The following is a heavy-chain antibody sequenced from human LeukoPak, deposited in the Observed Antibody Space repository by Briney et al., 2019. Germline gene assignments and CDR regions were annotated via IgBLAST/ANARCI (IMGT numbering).Heavy chain of an antibody. CDR2: INWNGGST. CDR1: GFTFDDYG. D-gene: IGHD3-3*01. J-gene: IGHJ4*02. V-gene: IGHV3-20*04. Sequence: PGGSLRLSCAASGFTFDDYGMSWVRQAPGKGLEWVSGINWNGGSTGYADSVKGRFTISRDNAKNSLYLQMNSPRAEDTALYYCARVSYTIFGVVTNYFDYWGQGTLVTVSS. CDR3: ARVSYTIFGVVTNYFDY.